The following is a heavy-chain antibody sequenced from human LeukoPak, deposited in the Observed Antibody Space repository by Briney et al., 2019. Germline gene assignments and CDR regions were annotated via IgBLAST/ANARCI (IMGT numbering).Heavy chain of an antibody. V-gene: IGHV3-48*03. J-gene: IGHJ5*02. D-gene: IGHD3-10*01. CDR2: ISSSGSTI. Sequence: GGSLRLPCAASGFTFSSYEMNWVRQAPGKGLEWVSYISSSGSTIYYADSVKGRFTISRDNAKNSLYLQMNSLRAEDTAVYYCARDALLTMVRGVIPERNWFDPWGQGTLVTVSS. CDR1: GFTFSSYE. CDR3: ARDALLTMVRGVIPERNWFDP.